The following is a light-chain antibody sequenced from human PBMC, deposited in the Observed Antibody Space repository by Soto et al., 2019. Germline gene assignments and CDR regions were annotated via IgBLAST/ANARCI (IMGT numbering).Light chain of an antibody. CDR2: DNS. CDR3: QSYDSSLSV. Sequence: QSVLTQPPSVSGAPGQMVTISCTGSSSNIGAGYDVHWYQQLPGTAPKLLIYDNSNRPSGVPDRFSGSKSGTSASLAITGLQAEDEADYYCQSYDSSLSVFGTGTKVTVL. V-gene: IGLV1-40*01. CDR1: SSNIGAGYD. J-gene: IGLJ1*01.